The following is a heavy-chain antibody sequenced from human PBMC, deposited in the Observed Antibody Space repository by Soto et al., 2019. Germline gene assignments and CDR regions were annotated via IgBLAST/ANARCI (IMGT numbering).Heavy chain of an antibody. Sequence: PSETLSLTCAVSGGSISNGNWWSWVRQPPGKGLEWIGEIYHSGSTNYNPSLKSRVTISVDKSKNHFSLNLNSETAADTAVYYCTTDSYSSITIVRFDYWGHGTLVTVSS. J-gene: IGHJ4*01. CDR1: GGSISNGNW. V-gene: IGHV4-4*02. CDR3: TTDSYSSITIVRFDY. D-gene: IGHD2-2*01. CDR2: IYHSGST.